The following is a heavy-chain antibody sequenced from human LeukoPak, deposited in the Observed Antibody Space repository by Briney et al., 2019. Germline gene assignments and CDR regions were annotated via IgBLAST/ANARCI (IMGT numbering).Heavy chain of an antibody. D-gene: IGHD4-17*01. J-gene: IGHJ4*02. CDR1: GFTFSDYY. CDR3: ARDLAVTYFDY. Sequence: GGSLRLSCAASGFTFSDYYMSWIRQAPGKGLEWVSYISSSGTTIYYADSVKGRFTISRDNAKNSLYLQMNSLRAEDTAVYYCARDLAVTYFDYWGQGTLVTVSS. V-gene: IGHV3-11*01. CDR2: ISSSGTTI.